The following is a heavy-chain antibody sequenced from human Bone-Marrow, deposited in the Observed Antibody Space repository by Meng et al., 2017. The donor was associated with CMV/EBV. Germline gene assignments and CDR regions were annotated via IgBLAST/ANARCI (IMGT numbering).Heavy chain of an antibody. J-gene: IGHJ6*02. D-gene: IGHD2-2*01. Sequence: GGSLRLSCAASGFTFSSYWISWVRQAPGKWLEWVANIKQDGSEKYYVDSVKGRFTISRDNAKNSLYLQMNSLRAEDTAVYYCARDGLKLGYCSSTSCQYYYYYYGMDVWGQGTTVTVSS. V-gene: IGHV3-7*01. CDR1: GFTFSSYW. CDR3: ARDGLKLGYCSSTSCQYYYYYYGMDV. CDR2: IKQDGSEK.